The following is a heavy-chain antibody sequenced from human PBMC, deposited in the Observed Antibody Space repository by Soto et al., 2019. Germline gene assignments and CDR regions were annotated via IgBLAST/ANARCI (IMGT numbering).Heavy chain of an antibody. Sequence: QVQLVQSGAEVKKPGASVKVSCKASGYTFTRSGISWVRQAPGQGREWMGWINGYNGNTNYTQKIQGRITMNTDTPTSTAYMELKSVRSDATAASYRARMGDAPYSFSGMEVWGQGTTVTVSS. D-gene: IGHD3-16*01. V-gene: IGHV1-18*01. CDR3: ARMGDAPYSFSGMEV. CDR2: INGYNGNT. J-gene: IGHJ6*02. CDR1: GYTFTRSG.